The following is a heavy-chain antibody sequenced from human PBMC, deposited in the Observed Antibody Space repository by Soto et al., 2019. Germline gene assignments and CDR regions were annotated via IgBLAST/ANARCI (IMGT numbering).Heavy chain of an antibody. V-gene: IGHV3-7*01. CDR2: INQDGSGK. D-gene: IGHD3-16*01. CDR3: ASLGRHG. J-gene: IGHJ6*02. Sequence: GGFLRLSCAASGFTFSDSWMDWARQVPGKGPEWVANINQDGSGKNYVDSVKGRFTISRDNAKNSLYLQMNSLRAEDTAVYYCASLGRHGWGQGTTVTVSS. CDR1: GFTFSDSW.